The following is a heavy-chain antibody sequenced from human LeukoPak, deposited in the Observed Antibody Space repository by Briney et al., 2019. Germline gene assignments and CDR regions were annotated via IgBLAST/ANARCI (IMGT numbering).Heavy chain of an antibody. J-gene: IGHJ4*02. V-gene: IGHV1-8*01. CDR3: ARGIGVEWLLLGGSYYFDY. D-gene: IGHD3-22*01. CDR2: MNPNSGNT. CDR1: GYTFTSYD. Sequence: ASVKVSCKASGYTFTSYDINWVRQATGQGLEWMGWMNPNSGNTGYAQKFQGRVTMTRNTSISTAYMELSSLRSEDTAVYYCARGIGVEWLLLGGSYYFDYWGQGTLVTVSS.